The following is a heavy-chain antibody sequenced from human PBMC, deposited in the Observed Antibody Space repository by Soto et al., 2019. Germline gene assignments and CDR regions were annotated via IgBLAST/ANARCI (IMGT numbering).Heavy chain of an antibody. V-gene: IGHV1-69*06. CDR3: ARDCSSTSCGMDV. Sequence: GASVKVSCKASGGTFSSYAISWVRQAPGQGLEWMGGIIPIFGTANYAQKFQGRVTITADKSTSTAYMELSSLRSEDTAVYYCARDCSSTSCGMDVWGQGTTVTVSS. CDR2: IIPIFGTA. J-gene: IGHJ6*02. CDR1: GGTFSSYA. D-gene: IGHD2-2*01.